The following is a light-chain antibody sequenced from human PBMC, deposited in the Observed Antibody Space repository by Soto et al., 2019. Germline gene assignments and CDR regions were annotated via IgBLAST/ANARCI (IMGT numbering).Light chain of an antibody. CDR3: QQYNSYTWT. V-gene: IGKV1-5*03. CDR1: QSISPW. Sequence: DIQMTQSPSTLSASVGDRVTITCRASQSISPWLAWYQQKPGKAPKLLIHKASSLESGVPSRFSGSGSGTELNLTISSLQPDDFATYYCQQYNSYTWTFGQGTKVEIK. J-gene: IGKJ1*01. CDR2: KAS.